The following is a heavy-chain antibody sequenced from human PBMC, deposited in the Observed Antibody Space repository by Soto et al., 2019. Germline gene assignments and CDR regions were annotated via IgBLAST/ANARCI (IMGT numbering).Heavy chain of an antibody. J-gene: IGHJ4*02. V-gene: IGHV4-61*01. D-gene: IGHD6-19*01. CDR2: IYYSVST. CDR1: VGSFSSGSYY. CDR3: ASLPSGYSSGWYGPFDY. Sequence: SETLSLTCTVSVGSFSSGSYYWSWILQPPGKGLEWIGYIYYSVSTNYNPSLKSRVTISVDTSKNQFSLKLSSVTAADTAVYYCASLPSGYSSGWYGPFDYWGQGTLVTVSS.